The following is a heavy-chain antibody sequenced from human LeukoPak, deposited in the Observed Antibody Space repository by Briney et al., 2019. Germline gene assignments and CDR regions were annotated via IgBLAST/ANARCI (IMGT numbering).Heavy chain of an antibody. D-gene: IGHD3-22*01. CDR3: AKVSYYYDSSGYLD. CDR1: GFTFSTYA. Sequence: GGSLRLSCAASGFTFSTYAMSWVRQAPGKGLEWVSSLSGSGGETNYADSVKGRFTISRDNSKKTLYLQMNSLRAEDTAVYFCAKVSYYYDSSGYLDWGQGTLVTVSS. V-gene: IGHV3-23*01. J-gene: IGHJ4*02. CDR2: LSGSGGET.